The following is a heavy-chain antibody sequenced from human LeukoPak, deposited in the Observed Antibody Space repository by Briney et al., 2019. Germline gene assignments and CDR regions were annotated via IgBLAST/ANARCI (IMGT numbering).Heavy chain of an antibody. CDR3: ARPGSSGWTSFDY. CDR1: GGSISSSSHY. J-gene: IGHJ4*02. CDR2: IYYSGIT. V-gene: IGHV4-39*01. Sequence: SETLSLTCTVSGGSISSSSHYWGWIRQPPGKGLEWIGSIYYSGITYYNPSLKSRVTISVDTSKNQFSLKLNSVTAADTAVYYCARPGSSGWTSFDYWGQGTLVTVSS. D-gene: IGHD6-19*01.